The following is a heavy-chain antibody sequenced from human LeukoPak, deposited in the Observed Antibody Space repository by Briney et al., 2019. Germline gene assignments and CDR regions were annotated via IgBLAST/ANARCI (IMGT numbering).Heavy chain of an antibody. CDR2: INHSGST. V-gene: IGHV4-34*01. CDR3: AEVERRNY. Sequence: PSETLSLTCAVYGGSFSGYYWSWLRQLPGKGLEWIGEINHSGSTNYNPSLKSRVTISVDTSKNQFSLKLSSVTAADTAVYYCAEVERRNYWGQGTLVTVSS. CDR1: GGSFSGYY. D-gene: IGHD1-1*01. J-gene: IGHJ4*02.